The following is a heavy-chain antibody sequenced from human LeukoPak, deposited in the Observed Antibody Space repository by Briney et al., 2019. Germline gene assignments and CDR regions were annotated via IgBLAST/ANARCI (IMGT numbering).Heavy chain of an antibody. CDR1: GFTFSSYW. CDR3: ARDSGPYDSSGYYSYYFDY. Sequence: GGSLRLSCTASGFTFSSYWMHWVRQAPGKGLVWVSRINTDGSSTSYADSVKGRFTISRDNAKNSLYLQMNSLRAEDTAVYYCARDSGPYDSSGYYSYYFDYWGQGTLVTVSS. J-gene: IGHJ4*02. V-gene: IGHV3-74*01. CDR2: INTDGSST. D-gene: IGHD3-22*01.